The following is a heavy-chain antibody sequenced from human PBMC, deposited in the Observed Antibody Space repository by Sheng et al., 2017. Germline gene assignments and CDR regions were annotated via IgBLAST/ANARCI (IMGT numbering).Heavy chain of an antibody. Sequence: QVQLQQWGAGLLKPSETLSLTCAVYGGSFSGYYWSWIRQPPGKGLEWIGEINHSGSTNYNPSLKSRVTISVDTSKNQFSLKLSSVTAADTAVYYCARVRYFYWVWGEPSPEHDYWGQGTLVTVSS. CDR2: INHSGST. V-gene: IGHV4-34*01. CDR3: ARVRYFYWVWGEPSPEHDY. D-gene: IGHD3-10*01. J-gene: IGHJ4*02. CDR1: GGSFSGYY.